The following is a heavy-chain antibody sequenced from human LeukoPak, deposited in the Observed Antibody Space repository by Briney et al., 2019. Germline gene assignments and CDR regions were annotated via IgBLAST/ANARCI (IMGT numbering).Heavy chain of an antibody. CDR3: ARLIAVAGTSVDY. J-gene: IGHJ4*02. V-gene: IGHV1-46*01. Sequence: ASVKVSCKASGYTLTSYYMHWVRQAPGQGLEWMGIINPSGGSTSYAQRFQGRVTMTRDTSTSTVYMELSSLRSEDSAVYYCARLIAVAGTSVDYWGQGILVTVSS. CDR2: INPSGGST. CDR1: GYTLTSYY. D-gene: IGHD6-19*01.